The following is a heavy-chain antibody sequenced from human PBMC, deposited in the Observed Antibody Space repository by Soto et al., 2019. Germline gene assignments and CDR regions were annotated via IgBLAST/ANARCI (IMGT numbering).Heavy chain of an antibody. J-gene: IGHJ4*02. CDR1: AYTFTNYD. D-gene: IGHD1-1*01. Sequence: QVQLVQSGAEVKKPGASVKVSCKASAYTFTNYDINWVRQAPGQGLEWMGWMDPNTGNTGYARKFQGRLTLTRDPSISTAYLELSSLTSEDTADYYCARNPANTGYFEYWGQGTLVIVSS. CDR2: MDPNTGNT. CDR3: ARNPANTGYFEY. V-gene: IGHV1-8*01.